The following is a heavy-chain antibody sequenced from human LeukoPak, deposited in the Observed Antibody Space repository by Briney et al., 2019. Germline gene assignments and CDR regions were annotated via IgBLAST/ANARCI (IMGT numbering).Heavy chain of an antibody. CDR3: ARVYYGGNFDY. D-gene: IGHD4-23*01. V-gene: IGHV3-23*01. J-gene: IGHJ4*02. CDR1: GFTFSSYA. Sequence: GRTLRLSCAASGFTFSSYAMDWVRQAPGKGLEWVSSISASGGSTYYADSVKGRFTISRDNSKNTLYLQMNSLRAEDTAVYYCARVYYGGNFDYWGQGTLVTVSS. CDR2: ISASGGST.